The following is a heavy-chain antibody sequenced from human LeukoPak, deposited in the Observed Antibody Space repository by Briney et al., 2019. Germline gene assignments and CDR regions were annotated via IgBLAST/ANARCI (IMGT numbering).Heavy chain of an antibody. J-gene: IGHJ4*02. CDR2: INHSGST. Sequence: ASETLSLTCAVYGGSFSGYYWSWIRQPPGKGLEWIGEINHSGSTNYNPSLKSRVTISVDTSKNQFSLKLSSVTAADTAVYYCARRAYYEPPRSTRYYFDYWGQGTLVTVSS. V-gene: IGHV4-34*01. D-gene: IGHD3-3*01. CDR1: GGSFSGYY. CDR3: ARRAYYEPPRSTRYYFDY.